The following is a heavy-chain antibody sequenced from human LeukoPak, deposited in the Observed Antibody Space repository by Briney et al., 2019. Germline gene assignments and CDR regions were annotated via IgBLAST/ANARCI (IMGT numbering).Heavy chain of an antibody. Sequence: GGSLRLSCAASGFTFSTYVMSWVRQAPGKGLEWVSGISGSGDNTYYADSVKGRFTVSRDNSKNTLYLQMNSLRAEDTAIYYCAKGPGYDTDFDYWGQGTLVTVSS. CDR2: ISGSGDNT. J-gene: IGHJ4*02. V-gene: IGHV3-23*01. CDR1: GFTFSTYV. D-gene: IGHD3-9*01. CDR3: AKGPGYDTDFDY.